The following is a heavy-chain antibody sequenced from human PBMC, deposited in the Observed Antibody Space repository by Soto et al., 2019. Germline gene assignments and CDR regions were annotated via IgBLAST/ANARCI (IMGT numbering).Heavy chain of an antibody. CDR2: IYSGGTT. Sequence: EEQLVETGGGLIQPGGSLRLSCAASGFTVIRDYMNWVRQAPGKGLEWVSVIYSGGTTYHADSVKGRFTISRDNSGNTLFLQMNSLRAEDTAMYYCARSTEWNAFDLWGQGTMVTVSS. CDR1: GFTVIRDY. D-gene: IGHD3-3*01. CDR3: ARSTEWNAFDL. V-gene: IGHV3-53*02. J-gene: IGHJ3*01.